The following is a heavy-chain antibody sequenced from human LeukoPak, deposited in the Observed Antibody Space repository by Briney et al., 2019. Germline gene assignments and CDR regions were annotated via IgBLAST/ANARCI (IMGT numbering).Heavy chain of an antibody. Sequence: GGSLRLSCTASGFTFDDYAMHCVRHAPAKGLEWVSLISGDGGTTDYADSVKGRFTISRDNRRNSLYLHMNSLRTEDTALYFCAKVYVGSWYAYDHWGQGTLVPSPQ. V-gene: IGHV3-43*02. J-gene: IGHJ4*02. CDR1: GFTFDDYA. D-gene: IGHD6-13*01. CDR2: ISGDGGTT. CDR3: AKVYVGSWYAYDH.